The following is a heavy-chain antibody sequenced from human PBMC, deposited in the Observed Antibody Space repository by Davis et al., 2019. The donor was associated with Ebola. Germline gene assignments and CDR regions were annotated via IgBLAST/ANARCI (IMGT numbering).Heavy chain of an antibody. J-gene: IGHJ4*02. Sequence: MPSETLSLTCAVSGGSISSSNWWSWVRQPPGKGLEWIGEIYHSGRTNYNPSLKSRVTISVDKSKNQFSLKLSSVTAADTAVYYCARDSYGDYELDYWGQGTLVTVSS. D-gene: IGHD4-17*01. V-gene: IGHV4-4*02. CDR3: ARDSYGDYELDY. CDR2: IYHSGRT. CDR1: GGSISSSNW.